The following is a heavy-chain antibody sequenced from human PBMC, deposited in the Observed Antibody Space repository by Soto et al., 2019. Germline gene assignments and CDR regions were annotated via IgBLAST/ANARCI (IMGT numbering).Heavy chain of an antibody. Sequence: GASVKVSCKASGGSFSSHAITCVRQAPGQGLEWMGRIIPILGITNYAQKFQGRVTITADKSTSTAYMDLSSLRSEDTAMYYCASGEDDDYRYPNNDGFDIWGQGTKVTVSS. CDR1: GGSFSSHA. CDR2: IIPILGIT. J-gene: IGHJ3*02. D-gene: IGHD3-16*02. CDR3: ASGEDDDYRYPNNDGFDI. V-gene: IGHV1-69*04.